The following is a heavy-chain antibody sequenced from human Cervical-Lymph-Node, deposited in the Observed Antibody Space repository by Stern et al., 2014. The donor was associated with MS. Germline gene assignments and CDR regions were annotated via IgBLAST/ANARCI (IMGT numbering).Heavy chain of an antibody. CDR3: AKDISSSGRYYTDY. Sequence: MQLVQSGGGLVQPGRSLRLSCAASGFTFDDYAMHWVRQAPGKGLEWVSGISWNSGIIGYADSVKGRFTISRDNAKNSLYLQMNSLRAEDTALYYCAKDISSSGRYYTDYWGQGTLVTVSS. J-gene: IGHJ4*02. CDR1: GFTFDDYA. CDR2: ISWNSGII. D-gene: IGHD3-10*01. V-gene: IGHV3-9*01.